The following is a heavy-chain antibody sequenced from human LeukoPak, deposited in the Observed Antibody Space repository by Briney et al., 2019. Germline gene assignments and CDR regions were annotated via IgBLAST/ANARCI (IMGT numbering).Heavy chain of an antibody. J-gene: IGHJ6*02. CDR2: ISAYNGNT. Sequence: ASVKVSCEASGYTFTSYGISWVRQAPGQGLEWMGWISAYNGNTNYAQKLQGRVTMTTDTSTSTAYMELRSLISHHTAVYYCARDSPLDYDLWSGYPNLYYGMDVWGQGTTVTASS. CDR1: GYTFTSYG. V-gene: IGHV1-18*01. CDR3: ARDSPLDYDLWSGYPNLYYGMDV. D-gene: IGHD3-3*01.